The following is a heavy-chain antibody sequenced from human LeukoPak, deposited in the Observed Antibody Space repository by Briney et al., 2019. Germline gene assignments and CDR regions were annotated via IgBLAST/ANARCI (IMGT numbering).Heavy chain of an antibody. Sequence: GGSLRLSCAASGFTFSSYAMSWVRQAPGKGLEWVSAISGSGGSTYYADSVKGRFTISRDNSKNTPYLQMNSLRAEDTAVYYCAKDLRVVYYDSKDYWGQGTLVTVSS. CDR2: ISGSGGST. J-gene: IGHJ4*02. CDR1: GFTFSSYA. V-gene: IGHV3-23*01. D-gene: IGHD3-22*01. CDR3: AKDLRVVYYDSKDY.